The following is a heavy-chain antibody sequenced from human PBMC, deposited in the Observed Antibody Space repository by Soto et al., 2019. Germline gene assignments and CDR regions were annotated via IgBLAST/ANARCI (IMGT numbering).Heavy chain of an antibody. J-gene: IGHJ4*02. CDR3: ARLWKVTMVRGVNHFDY. Sequence: SETLSLTCTVSGGSISSSSYYWGWIRQPPGKGLEWIGSIYYSGSTYYNPSLKSRVTISVDTSKNQFSLKLSSVTAADTAVYYCARLWKVTMVRGVNHFDYWGQGTLVTVSS. CDR1: GGSISSSSYY. CDR2: IYYSGST. V-gene: IGHV4-39*01. D-gene: IGHD3-10*01.